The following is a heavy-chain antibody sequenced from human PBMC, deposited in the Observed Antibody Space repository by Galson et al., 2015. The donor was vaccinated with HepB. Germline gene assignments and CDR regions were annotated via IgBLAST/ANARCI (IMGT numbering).Heavy chain of an antibody. J-gene: IGHJ4*02. D-gene: IGHD3-3*01. CDR3: AKEEGYDFWSGSYFDY. V-gene: IGHV3-23*01. CDR2: ISGSGGST. Sequence: SLRLSCAASGLTFSSYAMSWVRQAPGKGLEWVSAISGSGGSTYYADSVKGRFTISRDNSKNTLYLQMNSLRAEDTAVYYCAKEEGYDFWSGSYFDYWGQGTLVTVSS. CDR1: GLTFSSYA.